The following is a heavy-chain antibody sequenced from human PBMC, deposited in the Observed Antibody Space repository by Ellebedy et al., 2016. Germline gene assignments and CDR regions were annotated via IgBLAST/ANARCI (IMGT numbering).Heavy chain of an antibody. Sequence: SETLSLXXAVYGGSFSGYYWSWIRQPPGKGLEWIGEINHSGSTNYNPSLKSRVTISVDTSKNQFSLKLSSVTAADTAVYYCARGVVVPAAPSGFNPWGQGTLVTVSS. D-gene: IGHD2-2*01. CDR3: ARGVVVPAAPSGFNP. J-gene: IGHJ5*02. CDR2: INHSGST. V-gene: IGHV4-34*01. CDR1: GGSFSGYY.